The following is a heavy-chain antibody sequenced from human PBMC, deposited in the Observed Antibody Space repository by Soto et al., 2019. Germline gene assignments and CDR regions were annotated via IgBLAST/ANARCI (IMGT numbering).Heavy chain of an antibody. Sequence: PSETLSLTCAVYGGSFSGYYWSWIRQPPGKGLEWIGEINHSGSTNYNPSLKSRVTISVDTSKNQFSLKLSSVTAADTAVYYCARVVRGRITMVRGVIVYFDYWGQGTLVTVS. J-gene: IGHJ4*02. CDR3: ARVVRGRITMVRGVIVYFDY. D-gene: IGHD3-10*01. CDR2: INHSGST. V-gene: IGHV4-34*01. CDR1: GGSFSGYY.